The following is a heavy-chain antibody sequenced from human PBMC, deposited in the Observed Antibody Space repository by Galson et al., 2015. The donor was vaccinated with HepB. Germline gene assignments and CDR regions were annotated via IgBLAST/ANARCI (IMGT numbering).Heavy chain of an antibody. Sequence: TLSLTCTVSGDAIRSGGYYWNWIRQHPGKGLEWLGYISHGETTYYIPSLRGRATMSLDTTKNHVSLKLTSVTAADTAMYYCARDGGFSSGYALFSWGQGTLVTVSS. CDR1: GDAIRSGGYY. CDR3: ARDGGFSSGYALFS. CDR2: ISHGETT. V-gene: IGHV4-31*03. D-gene: IGHD5-18*01. J-gene: IGHJ5*02.